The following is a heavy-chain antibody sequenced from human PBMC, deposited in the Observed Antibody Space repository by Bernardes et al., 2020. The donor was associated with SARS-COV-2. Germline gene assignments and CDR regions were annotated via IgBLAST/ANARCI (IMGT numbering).Heavy chain of an antibody. CDR1: GGSISSSSYY. V-gene: IGHV4-39*01. CDR3: ASGYGDYFLPGPNWFDP. D-gene: IGHD4-17*01. J-gene: IGHJ5*02. CDR2: IYYSGST. Sequence: SETLSLTCTVSGGSISSSSYYWGWIRQPPGKGLEWIGSIYYSGSTYYNPSLKSRVTISVDTSKNQFSLKLSSVTAADTAVYYCASGYGDYFLPGPNWFDPWGQGTLVTVSS.